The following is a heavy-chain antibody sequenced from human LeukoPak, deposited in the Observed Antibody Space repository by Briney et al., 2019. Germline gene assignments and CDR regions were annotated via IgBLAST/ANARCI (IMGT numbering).Heavy chain of an antibody. CDR3: ARGGDSSGYFDY. Sequence: GGSLRLSCAASGFTFSSYSMNWVRQAPGKGLEWVSYISSSSSYTNYADSVKGRFTISRDNAKNSLYLQMNSLRAEDTAVYYCARGGDSSGYFDYWGQGTLVTVSS. CDR1: GFTFSSYS. J-gene: IGHJ4*02. D-gene: IGHD3-22*01. CDR2: ISSSSSYT. V-gene: IGHV3-21*05.